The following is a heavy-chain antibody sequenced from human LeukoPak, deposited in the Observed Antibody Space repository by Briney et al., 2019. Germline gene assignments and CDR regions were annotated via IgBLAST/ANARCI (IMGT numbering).Heavy chain of an antibody. Sequence: PGGSLRLSCAASGFTFRTYGMHWVRQAPGKGLEWVTFIRYDGSDKYYADSVKGRFTISRDNSKNTLFLQMNSLRVEDTAVYYCARGWGEKGRCRGGTCNNPQFDYWGQGILVTVSS. J-gene: IGHJ4*02. D-gene: IGHD2-15*01. CDR1: GFTFRTYG. CDR2: IRYDGSDK. CDR3: ARGWGEKGRCRGGTCNNPQFDY. V-gene: IGHV3-30*02.